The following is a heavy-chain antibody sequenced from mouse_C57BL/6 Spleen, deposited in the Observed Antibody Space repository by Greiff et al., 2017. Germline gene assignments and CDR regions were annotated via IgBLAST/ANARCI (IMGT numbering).Heavy chain of an antibody. V-gene: IGHV5-17*01. Sequence: EVKVEESGGGLVKPGGSLKLSCAASGFTFSDYGMHWVRQAPEKGLEWVAYISSGSSTIYYADTVKGRFTISRDNAKNTLFLQMTSLRSEDTAMYYCAMGDGSSYVSDYWGQGTTLTVSS. D-gene: IGHD1-1*01. J-gene: IGHJ2*01. CDR3: AMGDGSSYVSDY. CDR1: GFTFSDYG. CDR2: ISSGSSTI.